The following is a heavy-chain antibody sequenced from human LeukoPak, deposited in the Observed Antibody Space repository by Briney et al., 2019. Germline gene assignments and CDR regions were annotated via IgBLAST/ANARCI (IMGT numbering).Heavy chain of an antibody. D-gene: IGHD2-15*01. CDR3: ARPLGYCSGGSCLNWFDP. CDR1: GGSISSSSYY. V-gene: IGHV4-39*01. CDR2: IYYSGST. J-gene: IGHJ5*02. Sequence: PSETVSLTCTVSGGSISSSSYYWGWIRQPPGKGLEWIGNIYYSGSTYYNPSLKSRVTISVDTPKNQFSLKLSSVTAADTAVYYCARPLGYCSGGSCLNWFDPWGQGTLVTVSS.